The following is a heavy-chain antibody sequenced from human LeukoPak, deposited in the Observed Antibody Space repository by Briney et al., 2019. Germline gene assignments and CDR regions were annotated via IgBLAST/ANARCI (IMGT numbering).Heavy chain of an antibody. CDR2: INHSGST. Sequence: SETLSLTCAVYGGSFSGYYWSWIRQPPGKGLEWIGEINHSGSTNYNPSPKSRVSISVDSSKNQFSLKVSSVTAADTAVYYCARGSDTAAGLYWGQGTLVTVSS. V-gene: IGHV4-34*01. CDR3: ARGSDTAAGLY. D-gene: IGHD6-13*01. CDR1: GGSFSGYY. J-gene: IGHJ4*02.